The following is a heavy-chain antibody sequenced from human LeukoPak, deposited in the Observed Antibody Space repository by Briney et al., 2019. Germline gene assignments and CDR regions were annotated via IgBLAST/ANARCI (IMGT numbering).Heavy chain of an antibody. CDR2: IGDSGEIE. CDR1: GLILRGHA. Sequence: HSGGSLRLSCEASGLILRGHAMSWVRQAPGKGLEWVSGIGDSGEIERYDDSVKGRFTISRDNFRNTVYLEMRSLRPEDTAVYYCAKGYSSGWTPFDYWGQGTQVTVSS. D-gene: IGHD6-19*01. CDR3: AKGYSSGWTPFDY. J-gene: IGHJ4*02. V-gene: IGHV3-23*01.